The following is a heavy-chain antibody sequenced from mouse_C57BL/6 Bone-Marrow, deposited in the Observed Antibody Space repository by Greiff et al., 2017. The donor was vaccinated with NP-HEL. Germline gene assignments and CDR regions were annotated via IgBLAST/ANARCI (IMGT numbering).Heavy chain of an antibody. J-gene: IGHJ4*01. V-gene: IGHV1-55*01. CDR3: ARKVGNYAMDY. CDR2: IYPGSGST. CDR1: GYTFTSYW. Sequence: QVQLQQPGAELVKPGASVKMSCKASGYTFTSYWITWVKQRPGQGLEWIGDIYPGSGSTNYNEKFKSKSTLTVDTSSSTAYMQLSSLTSEDSAVYYCARKVGNYAMDYWGQGTSVTVSS. D-gene: IGHD1-1*01.